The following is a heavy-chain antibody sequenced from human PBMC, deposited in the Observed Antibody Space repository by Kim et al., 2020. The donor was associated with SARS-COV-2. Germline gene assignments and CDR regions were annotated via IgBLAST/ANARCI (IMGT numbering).Heavy chain of an antibody. CDR1: GYTFTSYA. J-gene: IGHJ4*02. CDR3: ARGSPAVTTSLDY. V-gene: IGHV1-3*01. Sequence: ASVKVSCKASGYTFTSYAMHWVRQAPGRRLEWMGWINAGNGNTKYSQKFQGRVTITRDTSASTAYMELSSLRSEDTAVYYCARGSPAVTTSLDYWGQGTLVTVSS. D-gene: IGHD4-17*01. CDR2: INAGNGNT.